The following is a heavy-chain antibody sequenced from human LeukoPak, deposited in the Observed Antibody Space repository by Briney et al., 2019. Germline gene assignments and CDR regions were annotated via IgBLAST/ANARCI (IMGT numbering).Heavy chain of an antibody. D-gene: IGHD5-24*01. Sequence: PGGSLRLSCAASGFTFSSYAMHWVRQAPGKGLEYVSAISSNGGSTYYANSVKGRFTISRDNSKNTLYLQMGSLRAEDMAVYYCARVPDGYNLGTYFDPWGQGTLVTVSS. CDR1: GFTFSSYA. V-gene: IGHV3-64*01. CDR3: ARVPDGYNLGTYFDP. J-gene: IGHJ5*02. CDR2: ISSNGGST.